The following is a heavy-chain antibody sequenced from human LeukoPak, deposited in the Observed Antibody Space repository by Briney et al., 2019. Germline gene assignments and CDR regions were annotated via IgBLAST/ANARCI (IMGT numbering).Heavy chain of an antibody. CDR1: GGPISSGTYY. V-gene: IGHV4-61*02. J-gene: IGHJ4*02. D-gene: IGHD6-25*01. Sequence: PSETLSLTCTVSGGPISSGTYYWTWIRQPAGKGLEWIGRISTRGSTNYNPSLKSRLTISVDTSKNQFSLKLTSVTTADTAVYYCARAGGVKTAALDLDYWGQGTLVTVSS. CDR2: ISTRGST. CDR3: ARAGGVKTAALDLDY.